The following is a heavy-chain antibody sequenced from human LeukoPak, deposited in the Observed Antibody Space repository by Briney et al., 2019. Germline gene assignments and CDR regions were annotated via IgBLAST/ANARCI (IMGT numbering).Heavy chain of an antibody. Sequence: SETLSLTCTVSGGSISSYYWSWIRQPPGKGLEWLGYIYYSGSTAYNPSLKSRVTISVDTSKNQFSLRLCSVTAADTAVYYCARGSSGSYQFDSWGQGTLVTVSS. CDR1: GGSISSYY. D-gene: IGHD3-10*01. CDR3: ARGSSGSYQFDS. CDR2: IYYSGST. J-gene: IGHJ4*02. V-gene: IGHV4-59*01.